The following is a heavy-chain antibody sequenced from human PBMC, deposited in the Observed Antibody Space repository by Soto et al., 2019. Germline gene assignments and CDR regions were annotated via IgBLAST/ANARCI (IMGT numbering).Heavy chain of an antibody. CDR2: INPNSGGT. J-gene: IGHJ6*03. V-gene: IGHV1-2*04. D-gene: IGHD2-2*01. Sequence: ASVKVSCKASGYTFTGYYMHWVRQAPGQGLEWMGWINPNSGGTNYAQKFQGWVTMTRDTSISTAYMELSRLRSDDTAVYYCARDAYCSSTSCYAPLGDYYYCYFIDVLCKGTTVIVYS. CDR1: GYTFTGYY. CDR3: ARDAYCSSTSCYAPLGDYYYCYFIDV.